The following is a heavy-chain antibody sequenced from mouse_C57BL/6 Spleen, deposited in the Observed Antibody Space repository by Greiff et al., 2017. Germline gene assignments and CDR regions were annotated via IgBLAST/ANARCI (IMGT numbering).Heavy chain of an antibody. V-gene: IGHV7-3*01. CDR2: IRNKANGYTT. CDR3: ASSYYGNFDD. Sequence: EVKLQESGGGLVQPGGSLSLSCAASGFTFTDYYMSWVRQPPGKALEWLGFIRNKANGYTTEYSASVKGRFTISRDNSQSILYLQMNALRAEDSATYYCASSYYGNFDDWGQGTTLTVSS. J-gene: IGHJ2*01. D-gene: IGHD2-10*01. CDR1: GFTFTDYY.